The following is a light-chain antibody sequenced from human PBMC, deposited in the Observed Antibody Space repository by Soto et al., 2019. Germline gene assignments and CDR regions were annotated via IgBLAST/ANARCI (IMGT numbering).Light chain of an antibody. CDR2: DAS. CDR1: QSISSW. CDR3: QQSYITPFT. V-gene: IGKV1-5*01. J-gene: IGKJ4*01. Sequence: DIQMTQSPSTLSASVGDRVTITCRASQSISSWLAWYQEKPGKAPHLLIFDASVLGRGVPSRFSGRGSGTEFSLTISSLQPDDSATYYCQQSYITPFTFGGGTKVEI.